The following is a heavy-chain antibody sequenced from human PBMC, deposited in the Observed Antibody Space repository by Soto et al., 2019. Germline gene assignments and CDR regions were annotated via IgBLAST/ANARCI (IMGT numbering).Heavy chain of an antibody. CDR2: ITGSGGST. Sequence: GSLRLSCAASGFTFSSYAMSWVRQSPGKGLTWVSVITGSGGSTYYADSVKGRFTISRDNSKNTLYLQMNSLRAEDTAVYYCARDYYKYYDSSGYYRSPAYWGQGTLVTVSS. V-gene: IGHV3-23*01. CDR1: GFTFSSYA. D-gene: IGHD3-22*01. CDR3: ARDYYKYYDSSGYYRSPAY. J-gene: IGHJ4*02.